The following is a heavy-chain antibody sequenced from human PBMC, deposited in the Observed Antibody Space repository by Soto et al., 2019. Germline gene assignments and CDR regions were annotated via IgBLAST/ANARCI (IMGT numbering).Heavy chain of an antibody. CDR3: ATASSGYYYGFDY. V-gene: IGHV4-34*01. J-gene: IGHJ4*02. D-gene: IGHD3-22*01. Sequence: SETLSLSCAVYGGSFSGYYWSWIRQPPGKGLEWNGEINHSGSTNYNPSLKSRVTISVDTSKNQFSLKLSSVTAADTAVYYCATASSGYYYGFDYWGQGTLVTVSS. CDR1: GGSFSGYY. CDR2: INHSGST.